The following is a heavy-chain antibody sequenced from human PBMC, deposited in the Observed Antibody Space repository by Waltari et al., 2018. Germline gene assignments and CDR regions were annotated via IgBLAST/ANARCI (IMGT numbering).Heavy chain of an antibody. CDR2: ITYDGSNK. CDR3: ARGKSRESNYRWGGFDP. D-gene: IGHD1-26*01. J-gene: IGHJ5*02. V-gene: IGHV3-33*01. Sequence: QVQLAESGGGVVQPGGSLRLSCAASGFTFSDYAMHWVRQAPGKGLEWVTLITYDGSNKYYADSVKGRFTISRDDSKNTLHLQMNSLGAEDTAVYYCARGKSRESNYRWGGFDPWGQGTLVTVSS. CDR1: GFTFSDYA.